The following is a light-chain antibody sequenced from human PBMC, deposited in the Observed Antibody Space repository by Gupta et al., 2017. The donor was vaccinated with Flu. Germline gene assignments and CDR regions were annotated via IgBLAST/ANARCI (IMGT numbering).Light chain of an antibody. CDR2: LGS. CDR1: QSLLHSNGYNF. V-gene: IGKV2-28*01. CDR3: RQALQTPRT. Sequence: EIMMTQSPLSLPVTPGEPASISCRSSQSLLHSNGYNFLDWYLQKPGQSPQLLIYLGSNRASGVPDRFSGSGSGTDFTLKISTVEAEDVGVYYCRQALQTPRTFGQGTKVEIK. J-gene: IGKJ1*01.